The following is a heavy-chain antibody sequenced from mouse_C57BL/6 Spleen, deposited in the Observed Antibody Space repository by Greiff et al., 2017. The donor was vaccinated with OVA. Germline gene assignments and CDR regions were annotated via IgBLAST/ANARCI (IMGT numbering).Heavy chain of an antibody. V-gene: IGHV1-85*01. CDR1: GYTFTSYD. D-gene: IGHD2-3*01. J-gene: IGHJ3*01. CDR3: ARGDGYYPAWFAY. CDR2: IYPRDGST. Sequence: QVHVKQSGPELVKPGASVKLSCKASGYTFTSYDINWVKQRPGQGLEWIGWIYPRDGSTKYNEKFKGKATLTVEPSSSTAYMELHSLTSEDSAVYFCARGDGYYPAWFAYWGQGTLVTVSA.